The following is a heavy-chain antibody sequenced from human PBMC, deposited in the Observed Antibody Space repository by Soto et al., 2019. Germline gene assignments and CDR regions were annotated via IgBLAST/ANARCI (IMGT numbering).Heavy chain of an antibody. Sequence: ASVKVSCKASGYSFTGHYIHWVRQAPEQGPEWMGEIGPESGATRYAQKFQGRVTMTMDTSITTVNMELNNLRPDDTAIYYCGRGRSGQIVVFYWGQGTPVTVSS. J-gene: IGHJ4*02. CDR2: IGPESGAT. D-gene: IGHD1-26*01. V-gene: IGHV1-2*02. CDR1: GYSFTGHY. CDR3: GRGRSGQIVVFY.